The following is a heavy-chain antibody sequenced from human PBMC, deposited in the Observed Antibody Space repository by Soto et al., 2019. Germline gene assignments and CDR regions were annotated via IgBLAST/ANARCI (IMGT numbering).Heavy chain of an antibody. CDR2: IYWDDDK. CDR1: GFSLSTTGVG. V-gene: IGHV2-5*02. D-gene: IGHD2-21*01. CDR3: VQSRCGGDCLQSYSSHSYYGLDV. J-gene: IGHJ6*02. Sequence: SGPTLVNPTQTLTLTCTFSGFSLSTTGVGVGWIRQPPGKALEWLALIYWDDDKRYNPSLKSRLTITKDTSKNQVVLTMTNMDPGDTATYYCVQSRCGGDCLQSYSSHSYYGLDVWGQGTTVTVSS.